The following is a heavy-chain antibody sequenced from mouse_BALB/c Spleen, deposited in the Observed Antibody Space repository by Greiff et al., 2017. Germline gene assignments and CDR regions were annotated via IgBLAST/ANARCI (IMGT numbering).Heavy chain of an antibody. J-gene: IGHJ1*01. CDR2: INYSGST. CDR1: GDSITSGY. D-gene: IGHD1-2*01. Sequence: EVQLQESGPSLVKPSQTLSLTCSVTGDSITSGYWNWIRKFPGNKLEYMGYINYSGSTYYNPSLKSRISITRDTSKNQYYLQLNSVTTEDTATYYCARITTATDWYFDVWGAGTTVTVSS. CDR3: ARITTATDWYFDV. V-gene: IGHV3-8*02.